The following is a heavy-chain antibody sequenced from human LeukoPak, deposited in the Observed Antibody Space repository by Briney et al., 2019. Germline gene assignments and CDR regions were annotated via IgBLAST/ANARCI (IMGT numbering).Heavy chain of an antibody. V-gene: IGHV4-34*01. CDR2: INHSGRI. CDR3: GAGQGYTWQY. D-gene: IGHD5-24*01. CDR1: GGSFSGYY. Sequence: SETLSLTCAVYGGSFSGYYWSWIRQPPGKGLEWIGEINHSGRINYNPSLKSRLTISVDKSKNQFSLKLTSVIAADTALYYCGAGQGYTWQYWGQGTLVTVSS. J-gene: IGHJ1*01.